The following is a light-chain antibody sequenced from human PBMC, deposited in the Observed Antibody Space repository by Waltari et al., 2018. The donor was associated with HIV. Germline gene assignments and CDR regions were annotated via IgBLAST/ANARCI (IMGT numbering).Light chain of an antibody. CDR1: QRISTW. Sequence: DIQMTTAPYTLSASVRDRVTIPCRASQRISTWLAWYQQKPGEAPKLLISKASTLETGVPSRFSGSGSGTEFTLTISSLQPDDFATYFCQHYNIYPYTFGQGTKLEVK. CDR3: QHYNIYPYT. CDR2: KAS. V-gene: IGKV1-5*03. J-gene: IGKJ2*01.